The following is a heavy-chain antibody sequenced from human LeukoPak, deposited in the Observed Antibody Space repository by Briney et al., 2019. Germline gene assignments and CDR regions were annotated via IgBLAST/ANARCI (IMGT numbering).Heavy chain of an antibody. Sequence: PGGSLRLSCAASGFTFSNYGMHWVRRAPGKGLEWVAIISSVGSDKYYADSVKGRFTISRDNSKNTQYLQMNSLRAEDTAVYYCAKDGPGFSGWADYWGQGTLVTVSS. D-gene: IGHD6-19*01. CDR3: AKDGPGFSGWADY. J-gene: IGHJ4*02. CDR2: ISSVGSDK. CDR1: GFTFSNYG. V-gene: IGHV3-30*18.